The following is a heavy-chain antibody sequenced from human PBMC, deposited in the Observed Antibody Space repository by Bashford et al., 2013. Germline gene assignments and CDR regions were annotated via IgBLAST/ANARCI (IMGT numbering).Heavy chain of an antibody. Sequence: RPLLYSSETLSLTCTVSGGSISSSSYYWGWIRQPPGKGLEWIGSIYYSGSTYYNPSLKSRVTISVDTSKNQFSLKLSSVTAADTAVYYCAGLLKGTGYCTGGVCYGYWGQGTLVTVSS. J-gene: IGHJ4*02. D-gene: IGHD2-8*02. CDR2: IYYSGST. CDR1: GGSISSSSYY. V-gene: IGHV4-39*01. CDR3: AGLLKGTGYCTGGVCYGY.